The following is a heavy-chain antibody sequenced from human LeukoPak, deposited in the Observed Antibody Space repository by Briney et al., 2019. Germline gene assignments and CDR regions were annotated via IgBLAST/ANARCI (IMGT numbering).Heavy chain of an antibody. CDR2: IWFDGGNK. CDR3: ARDWKLNSGWAFDY. J-gene: IGHJ4*02. Sequence: GGSLRLSCAASGFTFSRYAMHWVRQAPGKGLEWTAVIWFDGGNKYYADSVKGRFTISRDNSRNTVFLQMDSLRAEDTAVYYCARDWKLNSGWAFDYWGQGSLVTVSP. CDR1: GFTFSRYA. D-gene: IGHD6-19*01. V-gene: IGHV3-33*01.